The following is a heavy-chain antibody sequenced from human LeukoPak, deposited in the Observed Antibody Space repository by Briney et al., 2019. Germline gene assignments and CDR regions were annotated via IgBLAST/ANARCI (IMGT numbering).Heavy chain of an antibody. CDR3: AKPPSRYDYVWGSYLPLDY. CDR2: ITGSGGTT. CDR1: GLTFSDFA. J-gene: IGHJ4*02. D-gene: IGHD3-16*02. V-gene: IGHV3-23*01. Sequence: GSLRLSCAASGLTFSDFAITWVRQAPGKGLEWLSVITGSGGTTFYADSVKGRFTISRDNSKNTLYLQMNSLRAEDTAVYYCAKPPSRYDYVWGSYLPLDYWGQGTLVTVSS.